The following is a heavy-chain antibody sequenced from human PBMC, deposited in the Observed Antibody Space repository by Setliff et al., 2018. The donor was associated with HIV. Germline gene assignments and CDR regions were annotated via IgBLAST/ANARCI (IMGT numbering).Heavy chain of an antibody. J-gene: IGHJ6*03. V-gene: IGHV1-8*02. Sequence: WASVKVSCKASGYTFTNYDINWVRQATGQGLEWMGRMNPNSGNTEYAQQFQGRVTMTRNTSISTAYMELSSLRSEDTAVYYCARGRSLVRGSGSPEYYYMDVWGKGTTVTVSS. D-gene: IGHD3-10*01. CDR2: MNPNSGNT. CDR3: ARGRSLVRGSGSPEYYYMDV. CDR1: GYTFTNYD.